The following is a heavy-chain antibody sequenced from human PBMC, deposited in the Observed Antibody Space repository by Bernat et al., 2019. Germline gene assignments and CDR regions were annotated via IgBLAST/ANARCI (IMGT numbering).Heavy chain of an antibody. Sequence: EVQLVESGGGLVQPGGSLRLSCSASGFTFNDFAFHWVRQAPGTGLQYVSGVSSSGDNSSYAEAVKGRFTISRDNSRNTLYLEMSSLRAEDTAVYFCVKDEYSYGHDAFDIWGQGTMVTVSS. CDR2: VSSSGDNS. CDR1: GFTFNDFA. D-gene: IGHD5-18*01. CDR3: VKDEYSYGHDAFDI. V-gene: IGHV3-64D*06. J-gene: IGHJ3*02.